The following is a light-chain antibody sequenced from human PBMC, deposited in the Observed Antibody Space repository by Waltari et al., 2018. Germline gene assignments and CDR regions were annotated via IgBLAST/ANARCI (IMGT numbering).Light chain of an antibody. CDR1: SSDIGKYNY. CDR2: DVS. CDR3: TSFTSSNTYV. J-gene: IGLJ1*01. Sequence: QSALTQPASVSGSPGQSITISCSGTSSDIGKYNYVSWVQQHPGKAPQLMIYDVSNRPPGVSVRFSGSKSGNTASLTISGLQTEDESDYYCTSFTSSNTYVFGTGTKVTVL. V-gene: IGLV2-14*03.